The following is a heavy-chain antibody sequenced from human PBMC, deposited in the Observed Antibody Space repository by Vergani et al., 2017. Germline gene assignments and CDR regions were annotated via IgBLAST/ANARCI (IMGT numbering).Heavy chain of an antibody. CDR2: IYPSDSDT. D-gene: IGHD1-1*01. Sequence: EVALVQSGPEVRKPGESLKISCKGSEYSFGNYWIGWVRQMPGKGLEWMGVIYPSDSDTRYSPPFQGQVTISAAKSISTAFLQWDSLKAADAALYYCARHTTYTDSWGQGTLVTVAS. CDR1: EYSFGNYW. V-gene: IGHV5-51*01. J-gene: IGHJ4*02. CDR3: ARHTTYTDS.